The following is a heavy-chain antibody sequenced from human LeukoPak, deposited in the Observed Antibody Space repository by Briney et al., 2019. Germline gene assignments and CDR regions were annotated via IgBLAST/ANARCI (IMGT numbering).Heavy chain of an antibody. V-gene: IGHV4-59*08. CDR3: ARFGITVVRGGKYYFDY. CDR1: GRFISNYY. D-gene: IGHD3-10*01. J-gene: IGHJ4*02. Sequence: SETLSLTCTVSGRFISNYYWSWIRQPPGKGLEWIGHIYYSGATKYNPSLKSRITISVDTSKNQFSLMLSSVTAADTAVYYCARFGITVVRGGKYYFDYWGQGTLVTVSS. CDR2: IYYSGAT.